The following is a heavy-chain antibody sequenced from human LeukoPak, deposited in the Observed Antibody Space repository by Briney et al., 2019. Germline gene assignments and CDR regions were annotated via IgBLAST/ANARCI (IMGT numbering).Heavy chain of an antibody. J-gene: IGHJ4*02. CDR2: IYTSGST. V-gene: IGHV4-4*07. CDR1: GGSISSYY. D-gene: IGHD6-19*01. Sequence: KPSETLSLTCTVSGGSISSYYWSWIRQPAGKGLEWIGRIYTSGSTNFNPSLKSRVTISVDKSKNQFSLKLSSVTAADTAVYYCARVKYSSGWCDYWGQGTLVTVSS. CDR3: ARVKYSSGWCDY.